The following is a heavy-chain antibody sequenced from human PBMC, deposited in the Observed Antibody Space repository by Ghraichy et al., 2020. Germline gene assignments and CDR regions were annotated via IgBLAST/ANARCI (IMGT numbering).Heavy chain of an antibody. CDR1: GGSISSGGYY. CDR2: IYYSGST. Sequence: SETLSLTCTVSGGSISSGGYYWSWIRQHPGKGLEWIGYIYYSGSTYYNPSLKSRVTISVDTSKNQFSLKLSSVTAADTAVYYCARSRWELPYWYFDLWGRGTLVTVSS. V-gene: IGHV4-31*03. D-gene: IGHD1-26*01. J-gene: IGHJ2*01. CDR3: ARSRWELPYWYFDL.